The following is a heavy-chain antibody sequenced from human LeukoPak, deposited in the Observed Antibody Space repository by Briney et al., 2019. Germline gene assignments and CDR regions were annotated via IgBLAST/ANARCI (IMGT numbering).Heavy chain of an antibody. CDR3: AVSYGDYVGDAFDF. V-gene: IGHV3-30-3*01. CDR2: ISFDGITK. J-gene: IGHJ3*01. CDR1: GFTFKSYA. D-gene: IGHD4-17*01. Sequence: GGSLRLSCAASGFTFKSYALHWVRQAPGKGLEWVAVISFDGITKYYADSVKGRFTISRDNSKNTLYLQMNSLRAEDTAVYYCAVSYGDYVGDAFDFWGQGTMVTVSS.